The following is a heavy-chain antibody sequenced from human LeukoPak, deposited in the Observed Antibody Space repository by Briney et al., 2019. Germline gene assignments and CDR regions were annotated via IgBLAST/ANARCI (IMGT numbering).Heavy chain of an antibody. CDR1: GVSFSGYY. J-gene: IGHJ6*02. V-gene: IGHV4-34*01. D-gene: IGHD2-15*01. CDR3: ARDQATAQDCSGGSCYPLYYYGMDV. Sequence: SETLSLTCAVYGVSFSGYYWSWIRQPPGKGLEWIGEINHSGSTNYNPSLKSRVTISVDTSKNQFSLKLSSVTAADTAVYYCARDQATAQDCSGGSCYPLYYYGMDVWGQGTTVTVSS. CDR2: INHSGST.